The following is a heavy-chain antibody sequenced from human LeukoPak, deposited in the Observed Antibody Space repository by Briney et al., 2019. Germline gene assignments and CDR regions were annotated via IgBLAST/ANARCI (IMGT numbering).Heavy chain of an antibody. J-gene: IGHJ4*02. CDR1: GFTFSSYG. Sequence: GGSLRLSCAASGFTFSSYGMHWVRQAPGKGLEWVAVVWYDGSNKYYADSVKGRFTISRDNSKNTMYLQMNSLRAEDTAVYYCARAAPIMITFGGVIVGGGFDYWGQGTLVTVSS. CDR3: ARAAPIMITFGGVIVGGGFDY. CDR2: VWYDGSNK. V-gene: IGHV3-33*01. D-gene: IGHD3-16*02.